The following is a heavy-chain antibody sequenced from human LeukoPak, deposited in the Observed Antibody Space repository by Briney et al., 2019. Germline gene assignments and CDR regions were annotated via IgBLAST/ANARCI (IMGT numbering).Heavy chain of an antibody. CDR1: GFTFSDYS. D-gene: IGHD5-12*01. Sequence: GGSLRLSCAASGFTFSDYSMSWVRQAPGKGLEWISYVGISSGNTKYADSVKGRFTISGDSAKNSVFLQMNSLRVEDTAVYYCARDHRYAFDNWGQGTLVTVSS. J-gene: IGHJ4*02. CDR2: VGISSGNT. V-gene: IGHV3-11*06. CDR3: ARDHRYAFDN.